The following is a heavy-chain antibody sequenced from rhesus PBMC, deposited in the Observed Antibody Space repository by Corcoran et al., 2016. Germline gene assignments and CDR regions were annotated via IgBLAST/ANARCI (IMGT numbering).Heavy chain of an antibody. J-gene: IGHJ4*01. Sequence: EVQLVESGGGVVQPGGSLRLSCAASGFTFDDYAMHWVRQAPGKGLEWVSGISLSGVSTYYADSVKGQFTISRDNAQNSLYLQMGSLRAEDTALYYCARVASNYGYFDYWGQGVLVTVSS. D-gene: IGHD4-23*01. CDR3: ARVASNYGYFDY. CDR1: GFTFDDYA. V-gene: IGHV3-201*01. CDR2: ISLSGVST.